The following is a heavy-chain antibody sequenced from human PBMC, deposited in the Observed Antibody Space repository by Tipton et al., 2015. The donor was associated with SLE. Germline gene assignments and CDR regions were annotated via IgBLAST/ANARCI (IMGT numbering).Heavy chain of an antibody. CDR2: ISWNGRST. Sequence: SLRLSCAASGFTFSDYAMHWVRQAPGKGLEWVSGISWNGRSTVYADSVKGRFTISRDNAKNSLYLQMNSLKTEDTALYFCAKDLGQATAVSYFFAMDVWGQGTTVTVSS. CDR1: GFTFSDYA. D-gene: IGHD6-13*01. J-gene: IGHJ6*02. CDR3: AKDLGQATAVSYFFAMDV. V-gene: IGHV3-9*01.